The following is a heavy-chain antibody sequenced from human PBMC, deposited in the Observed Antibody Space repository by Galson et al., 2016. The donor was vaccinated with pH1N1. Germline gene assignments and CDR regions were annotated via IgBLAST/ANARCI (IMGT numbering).Heavy chain of an antibody. Sequence: SLRLSCAASGIPFSSNKWMHWVRQSPGKGLEWVANINQDGSQKYSVDSVKGRFTISRDNAKNSLYLQMNSLRAEDTAVYYCARSIAGRDSYWGQGTLVTVSS. CDR2: INQDGSQK. V-gene: IGHV3-7*01. CDR3: ARSIAGRDSY. CDR1: GIPFSSNKW. J-gene: IGHJ4*02. D-gene: IGHD6-6*01.